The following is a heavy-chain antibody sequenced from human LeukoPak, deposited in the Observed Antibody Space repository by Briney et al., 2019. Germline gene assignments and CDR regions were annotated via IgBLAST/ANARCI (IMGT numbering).Heavy chain of an antibody. CDR3: VKDFGRVRGTPDS. CDR1: GFVFSIYT. V-gene: IGHV3-64D*06. Sequence: GGSLRLSCSASGFVFSIYTMYWVRQAPGKGPEYVSPISGSGNGGSIYYADSVKGRFTISRDDSKSIVYLQMNGLRSEDTAVCYCVKDFGRVRGTPDSWGQGTLVTVSS. CDR2: ISGSGNGGSI. D-gene: IGHD2/OR15-2a*01. J-gene: IGHJ4*02.